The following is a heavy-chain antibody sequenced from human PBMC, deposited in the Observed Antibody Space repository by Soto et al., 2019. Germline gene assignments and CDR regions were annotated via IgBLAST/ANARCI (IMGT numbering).Heavy chain of an antibody. CDR2: IIPIFNAA. CDR1: GGTFTSYA. D-gene: IGHD2-2*01. CDR3: VRDRPSTSGPFDY. Sequence: QVQLVQSGSEVKEPGSSVEVSCKASGGTFTSYAISWVRQAPGQGLEWVGGIIPIFNAASYAQRFQGRVTITVDRSTRTAYMELSSLRSEDTAMYYCVRDRPSTSGPFDYWGQGTQVTVSS. V-gene: IGHV1-69*06. J-gene: IGHJ4*02.